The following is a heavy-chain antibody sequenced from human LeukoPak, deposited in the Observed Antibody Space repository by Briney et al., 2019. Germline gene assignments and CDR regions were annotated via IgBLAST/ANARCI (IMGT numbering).Heavy chain of an antibody. Sequence: AASVKVSCKASGYTFTGYYMHWVRQAPGQGLEWMGWINPNSGGTNYAQKFQGWVTMTRDTSISTAYMELSRLRSDDTAVYYCARAPGYCSGGSCLGWFDPWGRGTLVTVSS. D-gene: IGHD2-15*01. CDR1: GYTFTGYY. V-gene: IGHV1-2*04. CDR2: INPNSGGT. J-gene: IGHJ5*02. CDR3: ARAPGYCSGGSCLGWFDP.